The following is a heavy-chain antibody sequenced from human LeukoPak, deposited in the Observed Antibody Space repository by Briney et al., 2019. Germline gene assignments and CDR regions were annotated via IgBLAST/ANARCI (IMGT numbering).Heavy chain of an antibody. CDR2: IWYGGSNK. CDR3: ASSDSGYDSYAFDI. Sequence: GGSLRLSCTASGFTFGDYAMSWFRQAPGKGLEWVAVIWYGGSNKYYADSVKGRFTISRDNSKNTLYLQMNSLRAEDTAVYYCASSDSGYDSYAFDIWGQGTMVTVSS. CDR1: GFTFGDYA. D-gene: IGHD5-12*01. J-gene: IGHJ3*02. V-gene: IGHV3-30*04.